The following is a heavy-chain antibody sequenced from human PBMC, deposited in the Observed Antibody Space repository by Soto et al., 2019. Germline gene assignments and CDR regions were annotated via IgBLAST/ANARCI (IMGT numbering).Heavy chain of an antibody. CDR2: IYYSGST. V-gene: IGHV4-31*03. D-gene: IGHD3-22*01. CDR3: ARWLAADSSGGNWFDP. Sequence: SETLSLTCTVSGGSISSGGYYWSWIRQHPGKGLEWIGYIYYSGSTYYNPSLKSRVTISVDTSKNQFSLKLSSVTAADTAVYYCARWLAADSSGGNWFDPWGQGTLVTVSS. J-gene: IGHJ5*02. CDR1: GGSISSGGYY.